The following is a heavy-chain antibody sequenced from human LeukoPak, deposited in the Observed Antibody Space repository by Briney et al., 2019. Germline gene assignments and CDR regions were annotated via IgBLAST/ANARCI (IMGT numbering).Heavy chain of an antibody. D-gene: IGHD2-15*01. CDR3: ARGPDDIVVVVAATHLDY. CDR2: INHSGST. CDR1: GGSFSGYY. Sequence: SETLSLTCAVYGGSFSGYYWSWIRQPPGKGLEWIGEINHSGSTNYNPSLKSRVTISVDTSKNQFSLKLSSVTAADTAVYYCARGPDDIVVVVAATHLDYWGQETLVTVSS. V-gene: IGHV4-34*01. J-gene: IGHJ4*02.